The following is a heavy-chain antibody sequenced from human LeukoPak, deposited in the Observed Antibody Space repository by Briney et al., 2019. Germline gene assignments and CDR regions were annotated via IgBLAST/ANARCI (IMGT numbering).Heavy chain of an antibody. V-gene: IGHV4-34*01. CDR2: INHSGST. CDR1: GGSFSGYY. CDR3: AREGPADY. J-gene: IGHJ4*02. Sequence: SSETLSLTCAVYGGSFSGYYWSWIRQPPGKGLEWIGEINHSGSTNYNPSLKSRVTISVDTSKNQFSLKLSSVTAADTAVYYCAREGPADYWGQGTLVTVSS.